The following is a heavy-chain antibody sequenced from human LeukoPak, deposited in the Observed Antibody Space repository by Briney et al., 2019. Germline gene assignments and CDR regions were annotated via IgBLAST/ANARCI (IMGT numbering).Heavy chain of an antibody. CDR1: GFSFSKFG. CDR3: AKGLGEFASAPDS. J-gene: IGHJ5*01. CDR2: IFGNGITT. D-gene: IGHD6-6*01. V-gene: IGHV3-23*01. Sequence: PGGSLRLSCAASGFSFSKFGMSWVRQAPGKGLEWVSAIFGNGITTYYADSVKGRSIISRDNSQNRLFLQVNSLRVEDTAVYYCAKGLGEFASAPDSWGQGTLVTVSS.